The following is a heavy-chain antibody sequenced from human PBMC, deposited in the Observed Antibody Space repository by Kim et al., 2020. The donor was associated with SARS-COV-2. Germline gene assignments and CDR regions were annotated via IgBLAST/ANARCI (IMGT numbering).Heavy chain of an antibody. D-gene: IGHD6-19*01. CDR3: ARVPFMAVPGPLV. CDR1: GDSVSSNSGT. Sequence: SQTLSLTCAISGDSVSSNSGTWHWIRQSPSRGLEWLGRTYYRSKWYYDYALSVKGRITINPDTSNNQFSLQLNSVTPEETAVYYCARVPFMAVPGPLVWGQGTAVTVSS. J-gene: IGHJ6*02. V-gene: IGHV6-1*01. CDR2: TYYRSKWYY.